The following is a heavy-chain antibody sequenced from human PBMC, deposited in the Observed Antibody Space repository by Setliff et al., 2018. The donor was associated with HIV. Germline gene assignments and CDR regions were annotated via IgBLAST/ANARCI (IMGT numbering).Heavy chain of an antibody. CDR2: INTDGTIT. J-gene: IGHJ4*02. D-gene: IGHD4-17*01. CDR3: VKDLPVPHDNGDKFDC. Sequence: GGSLRLSCAGSGVTNWMHWVRQAPGKGLVWVSRINTDGTITDHADSVKGRFTISRDNAENTVFLQMNSLTAEDTAVYYCVKDLPVPHDNGDKFDCWSQGTLVTVSS. V-gene: IGHV3-74*01. CDR1: GVTNW.